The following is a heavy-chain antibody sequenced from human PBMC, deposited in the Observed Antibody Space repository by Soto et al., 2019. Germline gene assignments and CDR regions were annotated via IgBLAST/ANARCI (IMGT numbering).Heavy chain of an antibody. V-gene: IGHV3-74*01. J-gene: IGHJ4*02. D-gene: IGHD3-16*02. CDR1: GFTFSSYW. CDR2: INSDGSIT. Sequence: PVGSLRLSCAASGFTFSSYWMHWVRQVPEKGLVWVSRINSDGSITNYADAVKGRFTISRDNVKNTLYLQMNSLRAEDTAVYYCVRYSRSVGGSYRPDYWGQGTLVTSPQ. CDR3: VRYSRSVGGSYRPDY.